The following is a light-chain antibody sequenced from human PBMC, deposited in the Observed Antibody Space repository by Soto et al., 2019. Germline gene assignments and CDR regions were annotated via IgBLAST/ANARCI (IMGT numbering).Light chain of an antibody. CDR1: QGIGND. CDR2: GAS. V-gene: IGKV1-6*01. Sequence: IQMTQSPSSLSASVGDRVTITCRASQGIGNDLGWYQQKPGKAPKVLIYGASSLQGGVPSRFSGSGSGTDFTLTISSLQPEDFATYYCLQDNSYPLTFGQGTKVEVK. CDR3: LQDNSYPLT. J-gene: IGKJ1*01.